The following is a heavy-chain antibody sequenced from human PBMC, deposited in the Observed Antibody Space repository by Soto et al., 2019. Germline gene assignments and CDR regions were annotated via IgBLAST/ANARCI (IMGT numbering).Heavy chain of an antibody. D-gene: IGHD5-18*01. J-gene: IGHJ6*02. CDR3: ARDGRKQLWVEGLNAMDV. Sequence: QIQLVQSGPEVTKPGASVKVSCQSTGYTFSAYGVSWVRQAPGQGLEWMGWISGYNGQTNYAQKFRGRVTFTTDTSTSTAYMEVRSLRSDDTAVYYCARDGRKQLWVEGLNAMDVWGQGTTVTVSS. V-gene: IGHV1-18*01. CDR1: GYTFSAYG. CDR2: ISGYNGQT.